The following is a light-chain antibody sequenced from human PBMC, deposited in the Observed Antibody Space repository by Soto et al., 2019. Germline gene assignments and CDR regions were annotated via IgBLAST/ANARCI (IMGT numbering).Light chain of an antibody. V-gene: IGLV2-14*01. CDR1: SSDVGGYNY. CDR3: SSYTTSNTRQIV. Sequence: QSVLTQPASVSGSPGQSITISWTGTSSDVGGYNYISWYQQHPGKAPKFMIYDVSNRPSGVSNRFSGSKSGNTASLTISELQAEDEADYYCSSYTTSNTRQIVFGTGTKVTVL. CDR2: DVS. J-gene: IGLJ1*01.